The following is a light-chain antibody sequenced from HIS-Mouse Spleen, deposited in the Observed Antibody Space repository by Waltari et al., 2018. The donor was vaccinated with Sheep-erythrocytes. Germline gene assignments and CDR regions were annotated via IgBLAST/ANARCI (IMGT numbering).Light chain of an antibody. CDR2: DVS. V-gene: IGLV2-11*01. J-gene: IGLJ2*01. Sequence: QSALTPPRSVAGSPGQSVTISCTGTRGAVGGFIYVSWYQQHPGKAPKLMIYDVSKRPSGVPDRFSGSKSGNTASLTISGLQAEDEADYYCCSYAGSVVFGGGTKLTVL. CDR3: CSYAGSVV. CDR1: RGAVGGFIY.